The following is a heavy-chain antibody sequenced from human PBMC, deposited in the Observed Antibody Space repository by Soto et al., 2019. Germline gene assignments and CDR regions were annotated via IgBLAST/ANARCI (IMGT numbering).Heavy chain of an antibody. CDR1: GYSFTSYW. Sequence: GESLQISWKGSGYSFTSYWIGWVRQMPGKGLEWMGIIYPGDSDTRYSPSFQGQVTISADKSISTAYLQWSSLKASDTAIYYCARTAAAGKYYYGVDVWGQGTTVTVSS. CDR3: ARTAAAGKYYYGVDV. J-gene: IGHJ6*02. V-gene: IGHV5-51*01. CDR2: IYPGDSDT. D-gene: IGHD6-13*01.